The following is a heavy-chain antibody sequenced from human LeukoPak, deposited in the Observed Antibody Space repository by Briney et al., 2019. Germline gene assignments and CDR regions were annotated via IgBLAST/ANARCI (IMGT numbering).Heavy chain of an antibody. CDR1: GDTFTSYA. CDR3: ARDLANWESSFDY. Sequence: ASVKVSCKASGDTFTSYAISWVRQAPGQGLEWMGRIIPIFATTNYAQKSQGRVTITTDESTSTAYMELSSLRSEDTAVYYCARDLANWESSFDYWGQGTLVTVSS. CDR2: IIPIFATT. D-gene: IGHD7-27*01. J-gene: IGHJ4*02. V-gene: IGHV1-69*05.